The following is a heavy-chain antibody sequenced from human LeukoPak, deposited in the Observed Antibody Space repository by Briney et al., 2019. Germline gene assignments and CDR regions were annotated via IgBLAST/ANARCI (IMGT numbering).Heavy chain of an antibody. CDR3: ARYCSRTICYG. D-gene: IGHD2-2*01. CDR1: GFTFSSSG. CDR2: IRSKVNSYAT. Sequence: GGSLRLSCAASGFTFSSSGMHWVRQASGKGLEWIGRIRSKVNSYATAYSESVKGRFTISRDDSNNMAYMQMNSLKTEDTAVYYCARYCSRTICYGWGQGTLVTVSS. J-gene: IGHJ4*02. V-gene: IGHV3-73*01.